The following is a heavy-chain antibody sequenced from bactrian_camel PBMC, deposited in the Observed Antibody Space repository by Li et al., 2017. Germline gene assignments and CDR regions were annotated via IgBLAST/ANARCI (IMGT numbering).Heavy chain of an antibody. CDR2: SDTGGTT. Sequence: HVQLVESGGGSVQAGGSLRLSCTASALILGDYSVGWFRQAPGKEREGIAASDTGGTTCYADSLKGRFSISKDNTKNTLDLQMNNLEPDDTAMYYCAAQSPCNTAKIRSPDWELWGVWGQGTQVTVS. CDR1: ALILGDYS. D-gene: IGHD3*01. J-gene: IGHJ4*01. V-gene: IGHV3S55*01. CDR3: AAQSPCNTAKIRSPDWELWGV.